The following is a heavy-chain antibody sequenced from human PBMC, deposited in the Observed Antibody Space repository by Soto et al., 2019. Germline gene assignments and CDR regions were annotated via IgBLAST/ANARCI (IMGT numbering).Heavy chain of an antibody. Sequence: PGGSLRLSCAASGFTFSSYGMHWVRQAPGKGLEWVAVIWYDGSNKYYADSVKGRFTISRDNSKNTLYLQMNSLRAEDTAVYYCARSELPSSSWHFYYYYGMDVWGQGTTVTVSS. CDR1: GFTFSSYG. CDR3: ARSELPSSSWHFYYYYGMDV. V-gene: IGHV3-33*01. CDR2: IWYDGSNK. D-gene: IGHD6-13*01. J-gene: IGHJ6*02.